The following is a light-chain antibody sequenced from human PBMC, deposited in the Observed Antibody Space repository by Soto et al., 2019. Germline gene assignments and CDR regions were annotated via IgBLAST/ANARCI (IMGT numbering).Light chain of an antibody. CDR2: VVR. J-gene: IGLJ3*02. V-gene: IGLV2-14*01. Sequence: QSALTQPASVSGSLGQSITISCTGTSSDIGGSDYVSWYQQYPGTSPKLIIYVVRNRPSGVSNRFSGSKSGNTASLTISGLQAEDEADYYCTSYAGDTSLGVLGGGTKLTVL. CDR1: SSDIGGSDY. CDR3: TSYAGDTSLGV.